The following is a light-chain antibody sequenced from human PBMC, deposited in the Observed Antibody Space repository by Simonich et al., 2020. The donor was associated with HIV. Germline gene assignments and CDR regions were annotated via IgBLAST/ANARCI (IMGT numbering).Light chain of an antibody. V-gene: IGKV4-1*01. CDR2: WAS. CDR3: QQYYTTPQT. Sequence: DIVMTQFPDSLAVSLGERATINCKSSQSVLSSSNNKNYLAWYQQKPGQPPKLLISWASARESGVPDRVSGSGSGTDFTLTISSLQAEDVAVYYCQQYYTTPQTFGQGTNLEIK. J-gene: IGKJ2*01. CDR1: QSVLSSSNNKNY.